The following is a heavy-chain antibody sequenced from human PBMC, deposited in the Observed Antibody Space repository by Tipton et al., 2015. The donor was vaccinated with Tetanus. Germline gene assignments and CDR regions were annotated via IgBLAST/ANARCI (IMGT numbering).Heavy chain of an antibody. CDR3: ARAFFAAATS. V-gene: IGHV3-74*01. Sequence: GSLRLSCAASGFTLSSYWMHWVRQAPGKGLVWVSRIDINGATTNYADSVTGRFTISRDNAQNILYLQMNSLRDDDTAVYYCARAFFAAATSWGQGTLVTVSS. CDR1: GFTLSSYW. J-gene: IGHJ5*02. CDR2: IDINGATT. D-gene: IGHD6-13*01.